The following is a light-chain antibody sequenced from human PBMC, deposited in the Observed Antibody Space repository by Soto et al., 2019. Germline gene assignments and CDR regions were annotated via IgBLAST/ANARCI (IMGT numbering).Light chain of an antibody. J-gene: IGKJ4*01. CDR1: QSISSY. Sequence: DIQMTQSPSSLSASVGDRVPITCRASQSISSYLNWYQQKPGKAPKLLIYAASSLQSGVPSRVSGSGSGTDFTLTISSLQPDDFATYYCQQSYSTPLTFGGGTKVEIK. CDR2: AAS. V-gene: IGKV1-39*01. CDR3: QQSYSTPLT.